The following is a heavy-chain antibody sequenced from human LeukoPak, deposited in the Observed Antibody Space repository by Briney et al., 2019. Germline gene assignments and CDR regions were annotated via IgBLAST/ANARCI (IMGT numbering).Heavy chain of an antibody. J-gene: IGHJ4*02. CDR1: GFTFSSYA. D-gene: IGHD2-15*01. CDR2: INSDGSST. CDR3: ASGYCTGGSCHTTNSPFDY. Sequence: GGSLRLSCAASGFTFSSYAMSWVRQAPGKGLVWVSRINSDGSSTTYADSVKGRFTISRDNAKNTLYLQMNSLRAEDTALYYCASGYCTGGSCHTTNSPFDYWGQGTLVTVSS. V-gene: IGHV3-74*01.